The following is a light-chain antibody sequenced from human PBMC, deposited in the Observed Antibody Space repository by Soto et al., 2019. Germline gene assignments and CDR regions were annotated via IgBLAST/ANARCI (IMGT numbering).Light chain of an antibody. CDR1: QSVYNN. CDR2: SAS. Sequence: EIVLTQSPATLCESACEGSTLPCRASQSVYNNLAWYHQKPGQAPSLLIYSASTRATGIPARFSGSGSGTEFTLTISSLQSEDFAVYYCQQYNNWPITFGQGTRLEIK. CDR3: QQYNNWPIT. V-gene: IGKV3-15*01. J-gene: IGKJ5*01.